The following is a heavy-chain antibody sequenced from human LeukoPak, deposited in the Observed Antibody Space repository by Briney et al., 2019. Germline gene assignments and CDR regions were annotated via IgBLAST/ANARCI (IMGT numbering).Heavy chain of an antibody. CDR3: ARQTAGTRTYYFDY. CDR2: IYSGGST. J-gene: IGHJ4*02. CDR1: GFTFSSYA. Sequence: GSLRLSCAASGFTFSSYAMSWVRQAPGKGLEWVSVIYSGGSTYYADSVKGRFTISRDNSKNTLYLQMNSLRAEDTAVYYCARQTAGTRTYYFDYWGQGTLVTVSS. V-gene: IGHV3-66*04. D-gene: IGHD6-13*01.